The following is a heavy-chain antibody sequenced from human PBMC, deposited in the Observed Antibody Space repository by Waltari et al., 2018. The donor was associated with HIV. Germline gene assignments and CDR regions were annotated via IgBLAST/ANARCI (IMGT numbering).Heavy chain of an antibody. CDR2: ISSSSSTI. Sequence: EVQLVESGGGLVQPGGSLRLSCAASGFTFSSYSMTWVRQAPGKGLEWVSYISSSSSTIYYTDSVKGRFTISRDNAKNSLYLQMNSLRAEDTAVYYCARERRLIDPWGQGTLVTVSS. CDR3: ARERRLIDP. D-gene: IGHD3-16*01. CDR1: GFTFSSYS. V-gene: IGHV3-48*01. J-gene: IGHJ5*02.